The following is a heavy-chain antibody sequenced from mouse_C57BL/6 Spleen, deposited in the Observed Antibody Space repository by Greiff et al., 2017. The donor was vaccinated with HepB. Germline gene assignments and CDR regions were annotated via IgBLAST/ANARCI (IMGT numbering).Heavy chain of an antibody. CDR2: IHPNSGST. D-gene: IGHD1-1*01. V-gene: IGHV1-64*01. Sequence: VQLQQSGAELVKPGASVKLSCKASGYTFTSYWMHWVKQRPGQGLEWIGMIHPNSGSTNYNEKFKSKATLTVDISSSTAYMQLSSLTSEDSAVYYCARRDYYGTLFAYWGQGTLVTVSA. CDR3: ARRDYYGTLFAY. J-gene: IGHJ3*01. CDR1: GYTFTSYW.